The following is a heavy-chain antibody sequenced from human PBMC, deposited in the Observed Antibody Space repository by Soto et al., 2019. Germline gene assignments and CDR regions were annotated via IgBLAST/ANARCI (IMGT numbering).Heavy chain of an antibody. D-gene: IGHD3-9*01. J-gene: IGHJ4*02. Sequence: GGSLRLSCVASGLTVRGKTYMAWVREAPGQGPEWVSGVYDLHGTYYADSVEGRFTISRDNSKNTLYLQTSSLTTDDTAMYYCARDGETAATGLMDSWGQGTLVTVSS. CDR2: VYDLHGT. V-gene: IGHV3-66*03. CDR1: GLTVRGKTY. CDR3: ARDGETAATGLMDS.